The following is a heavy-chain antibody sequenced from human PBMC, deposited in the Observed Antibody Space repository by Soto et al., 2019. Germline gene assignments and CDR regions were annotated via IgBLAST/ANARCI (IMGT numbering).Heavy chain of an antibody. V-gene: IGHV3-11*01. J-gene: IGHJ5*02. CDR2: ISSSGSTI. CDR3: TCRDGYNRPES. Sequence: GGSLRLSCAASGFTFSDYYMSWIRQAPGKGLEWVSYISSSGSTIYYADSVKGRFTISRDNAKNSLYLQINSLRAEDTAVYYCTCRDGYNRPESWGQGTLVTVSS. CDR1: GFTFSDYY. D-gene: IGHD5-12*01.